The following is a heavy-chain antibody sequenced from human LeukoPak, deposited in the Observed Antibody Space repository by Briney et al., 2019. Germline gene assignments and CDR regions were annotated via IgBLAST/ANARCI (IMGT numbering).Heavy chain of an antibody. D-gene: IGHD3-22*01. CDR2: MNPNSGNT. CDR3: ARGGLDSSGYYKVLAY. Sequence: ASVKVSCKASGYTFTSYGISWVRQATGQGLEWMGWMNPNSGNTGYAQKFQGRVTMTRNTSISTAYMELSSLRSEDTAVYYCARGGLDSSGYYKVLAYWGQGTLVTVSS. V-gene: IGHV1-8*02. CDR1: GYTFTSYG. J-gene: IGHJ4*02.